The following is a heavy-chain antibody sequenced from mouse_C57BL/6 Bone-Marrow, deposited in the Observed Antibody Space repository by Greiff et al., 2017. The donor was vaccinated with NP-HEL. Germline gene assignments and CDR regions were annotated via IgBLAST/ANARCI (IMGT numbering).Heavy chain of an antibody. D-gene: IGHD1-1*01. CDR1: GFSLTSYA. CDR3: ARKGGGSSYGVDYFDY. Sequence: VMLVESGPGLVAPSQSLSITCTVSGFSLTSYAISWVRQPPGKGLEWLGVIWTGGGTNYNSALKSRLSISKDNSKSQVFLKMNSLQTDDTARYYYARKGGGSSYGVDYFDYWGQGTTLTVSS. V-gene: IGHV2-9-1*01. J-gene: IGHJ2*01. CDR2: IWTGGGT.